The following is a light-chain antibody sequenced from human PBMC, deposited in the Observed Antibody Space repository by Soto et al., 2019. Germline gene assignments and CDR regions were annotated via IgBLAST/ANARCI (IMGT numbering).Light chain of an antibody. CDR3: QQYNNSPWT. J-gene: IGKJ1*01. Sequence: ELLMTQSPSTLAVSPGGRGTLSCGASQSISDNLAWYQQKPGQAPRLLIYSASRRTTGFPGRFSGSGSGTDGTLTISSLQSEDREVYYGQQYNNSPWTFGQGTKVDIK. CDR2: SAS. V-gene: IGKV3-15*01. CDR1: QSISDN.